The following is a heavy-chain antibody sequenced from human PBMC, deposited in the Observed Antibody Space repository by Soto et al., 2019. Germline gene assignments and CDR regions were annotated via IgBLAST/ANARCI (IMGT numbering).Heavy chain of an antibody. CDR2: ISAYNGNA. Sequence: ASVKVSCKASGYTFSSYGFSWVRQAPGQGLEWMAWISAYNGNAKYAPRFLGRVTMTTDTSTSTAYMELRSLRSDDTAVYYCAREGLRFGEYDAFDIWGQGTMVTVSS. CDR1: GYTFSSYG. CDR3: AREGLRFGEYDAFDI. J-gene: IGHJ3*02. V-gene: IGHV1-18*04. D-gene: IGHD3-16*01.